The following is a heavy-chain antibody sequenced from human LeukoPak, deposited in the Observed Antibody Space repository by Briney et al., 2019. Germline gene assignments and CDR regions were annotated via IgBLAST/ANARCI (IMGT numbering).Heavy chain of an antibody. CDR2: IYYSGST. V-gene: IGHV4-59*08. Sequence: PSETLSLTCTVSGGSISSYYWSWIRQPPGKGLEWIGYIYYSGSTNYNPSLKSRVTISADTSKNQFSLKLSSVTAADTAVYYCARSVTYYDFWSGSGTNWFDPWGQGTLVTVSS. CDR1: GGSISSYY. D-gene: IGHD3-3*01. J-gene: IGHJ5*02. CDR3: ARSVTYYDFWSGSGTNWFDP.